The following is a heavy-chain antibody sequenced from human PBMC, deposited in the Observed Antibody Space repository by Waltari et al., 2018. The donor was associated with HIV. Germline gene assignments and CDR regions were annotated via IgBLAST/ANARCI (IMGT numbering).Heavy chain of an antibody. CDR3: ARDYGDYWGFDY. CDR1: GYTFTSYA. CDR2: INAGNGNT. J-gene: IGHJ4*02. Sequence: QVQLVQSGAEVKKPGASVKVSCKASGYTFTSYAKHWVRQAPGQRLEWMGWINAGNGNTKYSQKFQGRVTITRDTSASTAYMELSSLRSEDTAVYYCARDYGDYWGFDYWGQGTLVTVSS. D-gene: IGHD4-17*01. V-gene: IGHV1-3*01.